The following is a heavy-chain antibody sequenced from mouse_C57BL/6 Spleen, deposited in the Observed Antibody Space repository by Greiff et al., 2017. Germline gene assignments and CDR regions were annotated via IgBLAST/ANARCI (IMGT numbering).Heavy chain of an antibody. J-gene: IGHJ1*03. V-gene: IGHV14-1*01. CDR2: IDPEDGDT. Sequence: VQLQQSGAELVRPGASVKLSCTASGFNIKDYYMHWVKQRPEQGLVWIGRIDPEDGDTEYAPKFPGKATMTADTSSNTAYLQLSSLTSEDTAVYYGTVYGSSYDVYFDVWGTGTTVTVSS. CDR1: GFNIKDYY. CDR3: TVYGSSYDVYFDV. D-gene: IGHD1-1*01.